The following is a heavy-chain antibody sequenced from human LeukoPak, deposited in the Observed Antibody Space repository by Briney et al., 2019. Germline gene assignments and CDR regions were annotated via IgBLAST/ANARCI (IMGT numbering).Heavy chain of an antibody. Sequence: GASVKVSCKASGYTFTTYAMHWVRQAPGQRLEWMGWINPNSGGAIYAQKFQGRVTLTWVTSISTAYMELSRLRSDDTAVYYCARARWDRPRYFDYWGQGTLVTVSS. CDR3: ARARWDRPRYFDY. CDR1: GYTFTTYA. V-gene: IGHV1-2*02. CDR2: INPNSGGA. D-gene: IGHD1-26*01. J-gene: IGHJ4*02.